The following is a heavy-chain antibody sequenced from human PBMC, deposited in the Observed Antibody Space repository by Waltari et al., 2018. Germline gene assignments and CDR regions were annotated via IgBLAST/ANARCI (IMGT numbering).Heavy chain of an antibody. Sequence: EVQLVESGGVVVQPGGSLRLSCAASGFTFDDYAMHWVRQAPGKGLEWVSLISWDGGSTYYADSVKVRFTISRDNSKNSLYLQMNSLRAEDTALYYCAKAFYGSGSSTVDYWGQGTLVTVSS. CDR3: AKAFYGSGSSTVDY. J-gene: IGHJ4*02. V-gene: IGHV3-43D*04. D-gene: IGHD3-10*01. CDR2: ISWDGGST. CDR1: GFTFDDYA.